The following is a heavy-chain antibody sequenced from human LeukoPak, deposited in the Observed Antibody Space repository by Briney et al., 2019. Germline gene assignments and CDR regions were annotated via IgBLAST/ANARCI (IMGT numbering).Heavy chain of an antibody. V-gene: IGHV4-34*01. J-gene: IGHJ6*03. CDR1: GGSFSGYY. CDR2: INHSGST. Sequence: NTSETLSLTCAVYGGSFSGYYWSWIRQPPGKGLEWIGEINHSGSTNYNPSLKSRVTISVDTSKNQFSLRLSSVTAADTAVYYCARLRYYYGSGSYYSRQYYYYYMDVWGKGTTVTISS. D-gene: IGHD3-10*01. CDR3: ARLRYYYGSGSYYSRQYYYYYMDV.